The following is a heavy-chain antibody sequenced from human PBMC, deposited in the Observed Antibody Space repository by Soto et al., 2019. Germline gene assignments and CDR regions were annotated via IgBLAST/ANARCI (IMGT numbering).Heavy chain of an antibody. V-gene: IGHV3-30-3*01. CDR3: ARDHGFDP. CDR1: GLTFSSYA. J-gene: IGHJ5*02. CDR2: ISYDGSNK. Sequence: PGGSLRLSCAASGLTFSSYAMHWVRQAPGKGLEWVAVISYDGSNKYYADSVKGRFTISRDNSKNTLYLQMNSLRAEDTAVYYCARDHGFDPWGQGTLVTVSS.